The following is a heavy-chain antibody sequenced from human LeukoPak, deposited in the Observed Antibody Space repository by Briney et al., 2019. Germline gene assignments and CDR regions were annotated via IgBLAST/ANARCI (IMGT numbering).Heavy chain of an antibody. CDR3: ARGGYCSSPTCGNWFDP. CDR1: GFTFSTYA. Sequence: GGSLRLSCAASGFTFSTYAMYWVRQAPGKGLEYVSGISSTGDSTFYANSVKGRFTISRDNSKNTLYLQMGSLRPEDVAVYYCARGGYCSSPTCGNWFDPWGLGTLVTVSS. J-gene: IGHJ5*02. D-gene: IGHD2-2*01. V-gene: IGHV3-64*01. CDR2: ISSTGDST.